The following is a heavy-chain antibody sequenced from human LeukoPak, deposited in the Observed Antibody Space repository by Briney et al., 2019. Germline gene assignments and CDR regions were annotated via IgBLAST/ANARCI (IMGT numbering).Heavy chain of an antibody. D-gene: IGHD1-26*01. J-gene: IGHJ3*02. CDR3: ARPLAGTFDI. V-gene: IGHV4-34*01. CDR1: GGSFSGYR. CDR2: INHSGST. Sequence: RASETLSLTRAVYGGSFSGYRWTWIRQAPGKGLEWIGEINHSGSTNYNPSLKSRVTISIDTSKNQFSLRLSSVTAADTAVYYCARPLAGTFDIWGQGTRVTVSS.